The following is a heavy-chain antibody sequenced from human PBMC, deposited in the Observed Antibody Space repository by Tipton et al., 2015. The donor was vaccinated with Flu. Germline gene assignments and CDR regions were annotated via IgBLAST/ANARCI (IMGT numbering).Heavy chain of an antibody. CDR3: ARDQGFGGGLAYDYYLLDV. CDR2: IYYSGST. J-gene: IGHJ6*02. D-gene: IGHD3-10*01. CDR1: GGSISSSNW. Sequence: TLSLTCAVSGGSISSSNWWSWVRQPPGEGLEWIASIYYSGSTYYNPSLERRVTISVDTSKSQFSLTLNSVTAADTAVYYCARDQGFGGGLAYDYYLLDVWGQGTTVTVSS. V-gene: IGHV4-4*02.